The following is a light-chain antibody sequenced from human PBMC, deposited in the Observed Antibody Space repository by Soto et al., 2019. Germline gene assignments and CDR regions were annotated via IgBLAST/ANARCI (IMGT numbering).Light chain of an antibody. J-gene: IGKJ2*02. CDR3: QQHYNTPCT. V-gene: IGKV4-1*01. Sequence: DIVMTQSPDSLAVSLGERATINCKSSQSVLSSSNNKNYLAWYQQKPGQPPKLLIYWASTRESGVPDRFSGSGSGTDFTLTISSLQAEDVAVYYCQQHYNTPCTFGQGTKLEIK. CDR1: QSVLSSSNNKNY. CDR2: WAS.